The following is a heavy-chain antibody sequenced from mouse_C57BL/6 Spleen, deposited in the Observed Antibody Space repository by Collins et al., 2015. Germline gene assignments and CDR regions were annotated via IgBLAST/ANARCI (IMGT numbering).Heavy chain of an antibody. J-gene: IGHJ4*01. CDR2: IDPETGGT. CDR3: TKMGHSSGLMDY. Sequence: QVQLQQSGAELVRPGASVTLSCKASGYTFTDYEMHWVKQTPVHGLEWIGAIDPETGGTAYNQKFKGKAILTADKSSSTAYMELRSLTSEDSAVYYCTKMGHSSGLMDYWGQGTSVTVSS. CDR1: GYTFTDYE. D-gene: IGHD3-1*01. V-gene: IGHV1-15*01.